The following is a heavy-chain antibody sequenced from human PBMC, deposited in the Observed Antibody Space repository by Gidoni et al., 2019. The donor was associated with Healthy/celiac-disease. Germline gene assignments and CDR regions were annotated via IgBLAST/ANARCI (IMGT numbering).Heavy chain of an antibody. Sequence: EVQLVESGGGLVKPGGSLRLSCAASGFTFSSYSRNWVRQAPGKGLEWVSSISSSSSYIYYADSVKGRFTISRDNAKNSLYLQMNSLRAEDTAVYYCARDRGYNFGYCAFDIWGQGTMVTVSS. CDR1: GFTFSSYS. D-gene: IGHD5-18*01. CDR3: ARDRGYNFGYCAFDI. CDR2: ISSSSSYI. V-gene: IGHV3-21*01. J-gene: IGHJ3*02.